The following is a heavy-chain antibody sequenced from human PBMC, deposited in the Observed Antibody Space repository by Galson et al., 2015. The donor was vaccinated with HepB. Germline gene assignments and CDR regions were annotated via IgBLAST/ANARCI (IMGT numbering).Heavy chain of an antibody. J-gene: IGHJ6*02. D-gene: IGHD4-17*01. Sequence: VKVSCKASGFTFTSSAVQWVRQARGQRLEWIGWTVVGTRSTNYAQKFQERVTITRDMSTSTVYMELSSLRSEDTAVYYCAATVTVAATGYYGLDVWGQGTTVTVSS. V-gene: IGHV1-58*01. CDR2: TVVGTRST. CDR3: AATVTVAATGYYGLDV. CDR1: GFTFTSSA.